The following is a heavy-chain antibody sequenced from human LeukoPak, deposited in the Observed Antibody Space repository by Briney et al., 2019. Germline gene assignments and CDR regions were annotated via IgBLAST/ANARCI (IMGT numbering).Heavy chain of an antibody. V-gene: IGHV3-53*01. D-gene: IGHD5-12*01. J-gene: IGHJ4*02. CDR2: IYSGGST. CDR1: GFTVSSNY. CDR3: ARASSGYVWYY. Sequence: PGGSLRLSCAASGFTVSSNYMSWVRQAPGKGLEWVSVIYSGGSTYYANSVKGRFTISRDNSKNTLYLQMNSLRAEDTAVYYCARASSGYVWYYWGQGTLVTVSS.